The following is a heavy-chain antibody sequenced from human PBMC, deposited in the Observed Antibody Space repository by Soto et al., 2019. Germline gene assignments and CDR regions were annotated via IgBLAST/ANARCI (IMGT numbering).Heavy chain of an antibody. CDR2: IYYSGST. D-gene: IGHD3-22*01. CDR3: ARRTYYYDSSGYYYVPLYDY. J-gene: IGHJ4*02. V-gene: IGHV4-39*01. CDR1: GGSISSSSYY. Sequence: SETLSLTCTVSGGSISSSSYYWGWIRQPPGKGLEWIGSIYYSGSTYYNPSLKSRVTISVDTSKNQFSLKLSSVTAADTAVYYCARRTYYYDSSGYYYVPLYDYWGQGTLVTVSS.